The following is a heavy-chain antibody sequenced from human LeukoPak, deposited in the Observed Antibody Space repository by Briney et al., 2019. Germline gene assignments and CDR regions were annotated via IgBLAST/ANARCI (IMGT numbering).Heavy chain of an antibody. J-gene: IGHJ4*02. CDR2: LYTGGNI. CDR3: AKDQGSGYYYFDY. CDR1: GFSVSDKY. D-gene: IGHD3-3*01. V-gene: IGHV3-53*01. Sequence: GGSLRLSCAASGFSVSDKYMSWVRQAPGKGLEWVSVLYTGGNIYYADFVKGRFTISRDNSNNMVFLQMNSLRAEDTAVYYCAKDQGSGYYYFDYWGQGTLVTVSS.